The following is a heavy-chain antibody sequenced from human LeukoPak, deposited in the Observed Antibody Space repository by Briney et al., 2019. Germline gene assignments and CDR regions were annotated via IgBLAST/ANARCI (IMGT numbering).Heavy chain of an antibody. D-gene: IGHD2-2*01. J-gene: IGHJ2*01. Sequence: PGASVKVSCKASGYTFTSYGISWVRQAPGQGLEWMGWISAYNGNTNYAQKLQGRVTMTTDTSTSTAYMELRSLRSDDTAVYYCARSSTSCCTTPLAGWYFDLWGRGTLVTVSS. V-gene: IGHV1-18*04. CDR2: ISAYNGNT. CDR3: ARSSTSCCTTPLAGWYFDL. CDR1: GYTFTSYG.